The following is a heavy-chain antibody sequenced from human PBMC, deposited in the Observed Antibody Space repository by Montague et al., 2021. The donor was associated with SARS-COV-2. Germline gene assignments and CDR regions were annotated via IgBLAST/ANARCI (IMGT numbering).Heavy chain of an antibody. V-gene: IGHV4-34*01. CDR3: AREPQVGAMDY. Sequence: SETLSLTCAVYGGSFSGYYWSWIRQPPEKGLEWIGEIYHSGSTNYNPSLKSRVTISVDTSKNQFSLRLSSVTAADTAVYYCAREPQVGAMDYWGQGTLVTVSS. CDR1: GGSFSGYY. J-gene: IGHJ4*02. D-gene: IGHD1-26*01. CDR2: IYHSGST.